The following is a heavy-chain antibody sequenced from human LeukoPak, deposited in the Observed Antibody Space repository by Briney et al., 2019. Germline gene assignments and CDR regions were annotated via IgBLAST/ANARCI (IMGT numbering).Heavy chain of an antibody. Sequence: PSETLSLTCTVSGGSVSSGSYYWSWIRQPPGKGLEWIGYIYYSGSANYNPSLKSRVTISVDTSKNQFSLKLSSVTAADTAVYYCASESSTQSYYYYGMDVWGQGTTVTVSS. CDR3: ASESSTQSYYYYGMDV. D-gene: IGHD2-2*01. J-gene: IGHJ6*02. CDR2: IYYSGSA. CDR1: GGSVSSGSYY. V-gene: IGHV4-61*01.